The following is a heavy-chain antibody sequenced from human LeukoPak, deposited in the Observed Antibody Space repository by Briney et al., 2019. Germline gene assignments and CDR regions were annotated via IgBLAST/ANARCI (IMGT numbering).Heavy chain of an antibody. CDR2: ISGSSSLI. CDR1: GFTFSSYS. D-gene: IGHD5-24*01. CDR3: ARVDGSPGY. Sequence: PGGSLRLSCAASGFTFSSYSMNWVRQAPGKGLEWVSYISGSSSLIQYGDSVKGRFTISRDNAKNSLYLQMNSLRVEDTAIYYCARVDGSPGYWGQGTLVTVSS. J-gene: IGHJ1*01. V-gene: IGHV3-48*01.